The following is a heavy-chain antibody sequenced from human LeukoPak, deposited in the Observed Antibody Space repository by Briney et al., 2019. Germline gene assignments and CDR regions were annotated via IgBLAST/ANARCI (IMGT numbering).Heavy chain of an antibody. J-gene: IGHJ4*01. CDR2: INHSGST. Sequence: SETLSLPCSVYGGSFSGYCWSWIRQPPGKGLEWIGEINHSGSTNYNPPLKTRVTISLDRSKDQFSLKLTSVTAADTAVYYCTRGKPETVFDPWGRGTLVTVSS. V-gene: IGHV4-34*01. CDR3: TRGKPETVFDP. CDR1: GGSFSGYC.